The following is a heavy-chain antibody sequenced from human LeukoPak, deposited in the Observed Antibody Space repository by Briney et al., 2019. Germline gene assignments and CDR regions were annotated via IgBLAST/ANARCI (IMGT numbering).Heavy chain of an antibody. J-gene: IGHJ4*02. D-gene: IGHD6-19*01. V-gene: IGHV4-38-2*02. Sequence: SETLSLTCSVSGYSISSGYYWGWIRQPPGKGLEWIGSIYHSGSSYYNPSLKSRVTISEDTSKNQFSLKLSSVTAADTAVYYCAGGGQWLVQGYWGQGTLVTVSS. CDR1: GYSISSGYY. CDR3: AGGGQWLVQGY. CDR2: IYHSGSS.